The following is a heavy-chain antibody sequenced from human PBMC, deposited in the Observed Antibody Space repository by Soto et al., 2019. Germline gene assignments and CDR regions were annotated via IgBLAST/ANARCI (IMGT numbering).Heavy chain of an antibody. V-gene: IGHV4-34*01. D-gene: IGHD3-9*01. CDR1: GGSFSGYY. J-gene: IGHJ6*02. CDR2: INHSGST. Sequence: PSETLSLTCAVYGGSFSGYYWSWIRQPPGKGLEWIGEINHSGSTNYNPSLKSRVTISVDTSKNQFSLKLSSVTAADTAVYYCARWGGVLRYFDWLPHYYYYGMDVWGQGTTVTVS. CDR3: ARWGGVLRYFDWLPHYYYYGMDV.